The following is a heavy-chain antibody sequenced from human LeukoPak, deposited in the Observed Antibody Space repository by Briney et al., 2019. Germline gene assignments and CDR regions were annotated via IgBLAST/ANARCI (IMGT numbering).Heavy chain of an antibody. CDR2: ISHSGGAST. D-gene: IGHD4-11*01. J-gene: IGHJ4*02. V-gene: IGHV3-23*01. CDR3: AKDGNYGTSHYFDS. CDR1: GFTFSSYS. Sequence: PGGSLRLSCAASGFTFSSYSMNWVRQAPGQGLEWVSFISHSGGASTYFADSVRGRFTISRDNSKNTLYLQMNSLRGDDTAVYYCAKDGNYGTSHYFDSWGQGTLVTVSS.